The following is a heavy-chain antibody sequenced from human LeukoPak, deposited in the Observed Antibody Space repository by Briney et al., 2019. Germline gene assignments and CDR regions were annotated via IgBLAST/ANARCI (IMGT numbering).Heavy chain of an antibody. CDR3: ARFSKAGSGLKPNFDY. CDR1: GYTFTSYY. J-gene: IGHJ4*02. D-gene: IGHD6-13*01. CDR2: INPSGGST. V-gene: IGHV1-46*01. Sequence: ASVKVSCKASGYTFTSYYMHWVRQAPGQGLEWMGIINPSGGSTSYAQKFQGRVTMTRDMSTSTVYMELSSLRSEDTAVYYCARFSKAGSGLKPNFDYWGQGTLVTVSS.